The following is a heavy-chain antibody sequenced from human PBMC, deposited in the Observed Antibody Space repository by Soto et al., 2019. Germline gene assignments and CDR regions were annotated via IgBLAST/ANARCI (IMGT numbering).Heavy chain of an antibody. Sequence: SETLSLTCAVSGGSISSSNWWSWVRQPPGKGLEWIGEIYHSGSTNYNPSLKSRVTISVDKSKNQFSLKLSSVTAADTAVYYCARTASVETYYYYGMDVRGQGTTVTVSS. D-gene: IGHD2-15*01. CDR1: GGSISSSNW. V-gene: IGHV4-4*02. CDR3: ARTASVETYYYYGMDV. CDR2: IYHSGST. J-gene: IGHJ6*02.